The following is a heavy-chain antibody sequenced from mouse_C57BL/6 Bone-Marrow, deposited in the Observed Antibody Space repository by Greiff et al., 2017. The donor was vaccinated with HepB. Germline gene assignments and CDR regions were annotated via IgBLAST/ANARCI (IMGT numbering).Heavy chain of an antibody. V-gene: IGHV5-4*03. CDR1: GFTFSSYA. J-gene: IGHJ4*01. CDR2: ISDGGSYT. CDR3: ARAGAVYGSSSENYAMDY. D-gene: IGHD1-1*01. Sequence: DVKLVESGGGLVKPGGSLKLSCAASGFTFSSYAMSWVRQTPEKRLEWVATISDGGSYTYYPDNVKGRFTISRDNAKNNLYLQMSHLKSEDTAMYYCARAGAVYGSSSENYAMDYWGQGTSVTVSS.